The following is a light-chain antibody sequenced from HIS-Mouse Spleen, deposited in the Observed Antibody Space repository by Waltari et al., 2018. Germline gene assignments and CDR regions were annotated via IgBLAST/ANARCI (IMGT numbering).Light chain of an antibody. CDR3: QQINSYPPT. J-gene: IGKJ1*01. V-gene: IGKV1-9*01. CDR1: QGISSY. CDR2: AAS. Sequence: DIQLTQSPSFLSASVGDRVTITCRASQGISSYLALYQQKPGKAPKLLIYAASTLQSGVPSRFSGSGSGTEFTLTISSLQPEDFATYYCQQINSYPPTFGQGTKVEIK.